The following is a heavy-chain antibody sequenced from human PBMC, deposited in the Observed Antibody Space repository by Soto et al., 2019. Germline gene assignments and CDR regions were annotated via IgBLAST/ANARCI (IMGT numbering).Heavy chain of an antibody. CDR1: GYRFTSYW. CDR3: ARGAGGARAFDI. V-gene: IGHV5-10-1*01. J-gene: IGHJ3*02. D-gene: IGHD3-10*01. Sequence: LGESLKISCKGSGYRFTSYWISWVRQMPGKGLERMGRIDPSDSYTNYSPYFQGHVNISADKSISTAYLHWISLKASDPAMYFCARGAGGARAFDIWGQGT. CDR2: IDPSDSYT.